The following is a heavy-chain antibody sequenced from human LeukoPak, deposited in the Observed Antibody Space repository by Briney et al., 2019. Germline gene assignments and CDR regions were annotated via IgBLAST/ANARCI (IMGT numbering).Heavy chain of an antibody. CDR3: VFGGHYYDSSGPLRRAFDI. Sequence: SVKVSCKASGYTFTSYGISWVRQAPGQGLEWMGRIIPILGIANYAQKFQGRVTITADKSTSTAYMELSSLRSEDTAVYYCVFGGHYYDSSGPLRRAFDI. V-gene: IGHV1-69*04. D-gene: IGHD3-22*01. J-gene: IGHJ3*02. CDR2: IIPILGIA. CDR1: GYTFTSYG.